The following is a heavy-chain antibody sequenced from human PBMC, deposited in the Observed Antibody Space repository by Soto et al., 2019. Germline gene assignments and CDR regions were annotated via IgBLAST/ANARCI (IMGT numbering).Heavy chain of an antibody. D-gene: IGHD3-3*01. V-gene: IGHV3-73*02. CDR3: IRPLSDFWPGKDV. J-gene: IGHJ6*02. CDR2: IRTRANNYAT. Sequence: EVQLVESGGALVQPGGSLKLSCAASGFSFSGSAMHWVRQASGTGPEWVGRIRTRANNYATTYAAALKGRFTISRDDSKNTTYLQMSDLKTEDTAVYYCIRPLSDFWPGKDVWGQGTTVIVSS. CDR1: GFSFSGSA.